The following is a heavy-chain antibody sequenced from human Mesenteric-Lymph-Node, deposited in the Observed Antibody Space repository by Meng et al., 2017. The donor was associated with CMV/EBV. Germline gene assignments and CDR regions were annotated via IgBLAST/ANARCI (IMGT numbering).Heavy chain of an antibody. CDR1: GYTFTGYY. CDR2: INPNSGGT. V-gene: IGHV1-2*02. J-gene: IGHJ3*02. D-gene: IGHD3-3*01. Sequence: ASVKVSCKASGYTFTGYYMHWVRQAPGQGLEWMGWINPNSGGTNYAQKFQGRVTMTRDTSISTAYMELSRLRSDDTAVYYCARRAGAAIFGVVIHRYGAFDIWGQGTMVTVSS. CDR3: ARRAGAAIFGVVIHRYGAFDI.